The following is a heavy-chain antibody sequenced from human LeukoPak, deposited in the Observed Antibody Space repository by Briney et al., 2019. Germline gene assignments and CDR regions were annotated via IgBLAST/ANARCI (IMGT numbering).Heavy chain of an antibody. Sequence: PGGSLRLSWAASGFTFSSYWMSWVRQAPGKGLEWVANIKEDGSEKNYADSVKGRFTISRDNAENSLFLQINSLRAEDTAVYYCARDPPGNYYDNTGYYLWGQGTLVTVSP. CDR3: ARDPPGNYYDNTGYYL. CDR2: IKEDGSEK. CDR1: GFTFSSYW. J-gene: IGHJ5*02. V-gene: IGHV3-7*01. D-gene: IGHD3-22*01.